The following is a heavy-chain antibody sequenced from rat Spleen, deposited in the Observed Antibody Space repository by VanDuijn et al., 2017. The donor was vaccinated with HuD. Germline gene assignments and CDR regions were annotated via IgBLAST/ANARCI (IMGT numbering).Heavy chain of an antibody. Sequence: EVQLVESGGGLVQPGRSLKLSCVASGFTFSDYYMACVRQAPTKGLEWVAAINYDGSTTSYRDAVTGRFTVSRDNAKSTLYLQMDSLRSEDTATYYCTARPYYSSLNWFPYWGQGTLVTVSS. V-gene: IGHV5-20*01. CDR2: INYDGSTT. CDR1: GFTFSDYY. D-gene: IGHD1-2*01. J-gene: IGHJ3*01. CDR3: TARPYYSSLNWFPY.